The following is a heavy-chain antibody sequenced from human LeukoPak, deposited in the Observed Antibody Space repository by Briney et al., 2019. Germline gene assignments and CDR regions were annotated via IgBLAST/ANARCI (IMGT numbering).Heavy chain of an antibody. CDR1: GYTFTGYY. D-gene: IGHD2-21*02. Sequence: SVKVSCKASGYTFTGYYMHWVRQAPGQGLEWMGWINPNSGGTNYAQKFQGRVTMTRDTSISTAYMELSRLRSDDTAVYYCAKCLAYCGGDCYYVLGYWGQGTLVTVSS. CDR3: AKCLAYCGGDCYYVLGY. CDR2: INPNSGGT. J-gene: IGHJ4*02. V-gene: IGHV1-2*02.